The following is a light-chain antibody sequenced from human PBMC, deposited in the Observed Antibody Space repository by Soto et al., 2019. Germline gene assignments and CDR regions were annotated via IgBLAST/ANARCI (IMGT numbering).Light chain of an antibody. CDR3: QQYNNWPIT. Sequence: EIVMTQSPTTLSVYPGERATLSCRASQNVLSNLAWYQQKPGQAPRLLIYGASTRATGLPARFSGSGSGTQFTLTISSLQSEDFAVYYCQQYNNWPITFGQGTRLEIK. J-gene: IGKJ5*01. CDR1: QNVLSN. CDR2: GAS. V-gene: IGKV3-15*01.